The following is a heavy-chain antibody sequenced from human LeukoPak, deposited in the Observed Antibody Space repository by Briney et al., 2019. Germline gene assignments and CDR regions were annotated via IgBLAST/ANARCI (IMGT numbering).Heavy chain of an antibody. D-gene: IGHD6-19*01. CDR1: GGSFSGYY. CDR3: ARQGQWLVPDWFDP. V-gene: IGHV4-34*01. CDR2: INHSGST. J-gene: IGHJ5*02. Sequence: SETLSLTCAVYGGSFSGYYWSWIRQPPGKGLEWIGEINHSGSTNYNPSLKSRVTISVDTSKNQFSLKLSSVTAADTAVYYCARQGQWLVPDWFDPWGQGTPVTVSS.